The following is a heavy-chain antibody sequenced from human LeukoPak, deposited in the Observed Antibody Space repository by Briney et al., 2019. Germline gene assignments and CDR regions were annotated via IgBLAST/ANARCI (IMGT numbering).Heavy chain of an antibody. Sequence: GGSLRLSCAASGFTVSSNYMSWVRQAPGKGLEWVSVIYSGGSTYDADSVKGGFTISRNNSKNTLYLQMNSLRAEDTAVYYCARGSGGYYDSGRRYYYGMDVWGQGTTVTVSS. V-gene: IGHV3-66*01. CDR1: GFTVSSNY. CDR2: IYSGGST. D-gene: IGHD3-22*01. J-gene: IGHJ6*02. CDR3: ARGSGGYYDSGRRYYYGMDV.